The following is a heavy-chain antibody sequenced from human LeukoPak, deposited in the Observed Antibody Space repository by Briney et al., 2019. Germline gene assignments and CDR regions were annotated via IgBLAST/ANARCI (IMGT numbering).Heavy chain of an antibody. D-gene: IGHD6-19*01. V-gene: IGHV3-23*01. CDR2: ISDSGDST. CDR3: AKAGSSGWSYFEY. Sequence: PGGSLRLSCTASGFSFTTYAMSWVRQAPGKGLEWVSAISDSGDSTSYADSVKGRFTISRDNSNNTLYLQTNSLRAEDTAIYYCAKAGSSGWSYFEYWGQGTLVTVSS. CDR1: GFSFTTYA. J-gene: IGHJ4*02.